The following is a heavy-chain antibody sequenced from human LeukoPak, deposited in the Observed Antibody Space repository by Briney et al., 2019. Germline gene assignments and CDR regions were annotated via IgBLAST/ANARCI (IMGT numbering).Heavy chain of an antibody. V-gene: IGHV4-31*03. Sequence: SQTLSLTCTVSGGSISSGGYYWSWIRQRPGKGLEWIGYIYYSGSTYYNPSLKSRVTISVDTSKNQFSLKLSSVTAADTAVYYCARAKRIVGATPIDYWGQGTLVTVSS. CDR2: IYYSGST. CDR1: GGSISSGGYY. CDR3: ARAKRIVGATPIDY. D-gene: IGHD1-26*01. J-gene: IGHJ4*02.